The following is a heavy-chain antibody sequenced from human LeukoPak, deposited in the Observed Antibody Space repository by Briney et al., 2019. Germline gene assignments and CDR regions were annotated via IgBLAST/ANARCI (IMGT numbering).Heavy chain of an antibody. CDR1: GGSISGSY. J-gene: IGHJ5*02. CDR2: MYYSGST. CDR3: AGSSGWGSWWFDP. Sequence: PSETLSLTCTVSGGSISGSYWSWIRQPPGKGLEWIGYMYYSGSTNYNPSLKSRVAISVDTSKNQFSLRLRSVTAADTAVYYCAGSSGWGSWWFDPWGQGTLVTVSS. D-gene: IGHD6-19*01. V-gene: IGHV4-59*01.